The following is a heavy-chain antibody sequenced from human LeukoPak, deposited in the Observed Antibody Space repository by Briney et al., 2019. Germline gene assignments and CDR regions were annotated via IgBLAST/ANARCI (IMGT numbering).Heavy chain of an antibody. CDR2: INPNSGGT. D-gene: IGHD2-21*01. Sequence: GASVTISCTASGYTFTGYYMHWVRQAPGQGLEWMGWINPNSGGTNYAQKFQGRVTMTRDTSISTAYMELSRLRSDDTAVYYCACGGRPYYYYYMDVWGKGTTVTVSS. J-gene: IGHJ6*03. CDR1: GYTFTGYY. CDR3: ACGGRPYYYYYMDV. V-gene: IGHV1-2*02.